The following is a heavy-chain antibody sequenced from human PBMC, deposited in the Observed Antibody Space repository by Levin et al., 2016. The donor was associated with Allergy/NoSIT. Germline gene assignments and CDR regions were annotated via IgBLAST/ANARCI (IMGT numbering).Heavy chain of an antibody. J-gene: IGHJ5*02. D-gene: IGHD3-22*01. CDR3: ASDLWYYYESSA. CDR2: IKEDGSEK. Sequence: VRQAPGKGLEWVANIKEDGSEKYYVDSVKGRFTVSRDNAKNSLFLKMNSLRAEDTAVYYCASDLWYYYESSAWGQGTLVIVSS. V-gene: IGHV3-7*03.